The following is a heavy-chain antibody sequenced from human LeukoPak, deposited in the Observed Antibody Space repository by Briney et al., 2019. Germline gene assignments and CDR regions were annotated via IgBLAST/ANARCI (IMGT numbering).Heavy chain of an antibody. CDR2: IKQDGSEK. V-gene: IGHV3-7*01. CDR3: ARELASTIVVVTASFDY. CDR1: GFTFRNYW. Sequence: GGSLRLSCATSGFTFRNYWMSWVRQAPGKGLEWLANIKQDGSEKYYVDSVKGRFTISRDNAKNPLYLQMNSLRAEDTAVYYCARELASTIVVVTASFDYWGQGTLVTVSS. D-gene: IGHD3-22*01. J-gene: IGHJ4*02.